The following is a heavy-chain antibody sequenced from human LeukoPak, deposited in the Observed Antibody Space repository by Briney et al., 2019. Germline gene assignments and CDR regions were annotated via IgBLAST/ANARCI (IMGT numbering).Heavy chain of an antibody. V-gene: IGHV3-23*01. CDR2: ISASGGST. Sequence: PGGSLRLSCAASGITVSNNYMTWVRQAPGKGLEWVSGISASGGSTFYADSVKGRFTISRDNSKNTLYLQMNGLRVGDTAVYYCVREGPRGLAFDIWGQGTMVTVSS. D-gene: IGHD3/OR15-3a*01. J-gene: IGHJ3*02. CDR3: VREGPRGLAFDI. CDR1: GITVSNNY.